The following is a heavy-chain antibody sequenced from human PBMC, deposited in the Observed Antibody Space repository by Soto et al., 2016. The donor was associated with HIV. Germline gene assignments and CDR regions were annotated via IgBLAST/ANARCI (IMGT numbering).Heavy chain of an antibody. CDR2: ISSSGSTI. V-gene: IGHV3-11*04. J-gene: IGHJ2*01. Sequence: QVQLVESGGGLVKPGGSLRLSCAASGFTFSDYYMNWIRQAPGKGLEWVSYISSSGSTIYYAASVKGRFTISRDNAKNSLYLQMNSLRAEDTAVYYCARPALNYYYDTGRIPPGWYFDLWGRGTLVTVSS. CDR3: ARPALNYYYDTGRIPPGWYFDL. D-gene: IGHD3-22*01. CDR1: GFTFSDYY.